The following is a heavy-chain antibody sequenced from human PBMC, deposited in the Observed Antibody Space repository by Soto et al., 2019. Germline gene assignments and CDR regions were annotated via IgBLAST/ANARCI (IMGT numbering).Heavy chain of an antibody. J-gene: IGHJ4*02. V-gene: IGHV4-59*01. Sequence: QVQLQESGPGLVKPSETLSLSCTVSGGSIRNYYWSWIRQPPGKGLEWIGYIYDIGSTHYNPSLKIRVTISVDTSKNHFSLKLSSVTAADTAVYYCARVALPMTTVSEPRVPTVDYWGQGTLVTVSS. CDR1: GGSIRNYY. CDR2: IYDIGST. D-gene: IGHD4-17*01. CDR3: ARVALPMTTVSEPRVPTVDY.